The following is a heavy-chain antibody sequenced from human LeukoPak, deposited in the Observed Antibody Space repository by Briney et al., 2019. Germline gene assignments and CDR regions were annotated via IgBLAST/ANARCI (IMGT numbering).Heavy chain of an antibody. CDR2: ISGSGGTT. CDR1: GFTFSHYA. V-gene: IGHV3-23*01. CDR3: ARSRGEYRSSPTGY. Sequence: GGSLRLSCVASGFTFSHYAMTWVRQAPGKGLEWVSAISGSGGTTYYADSVSGRFTISRDSSKSTLYLQMNSLRAEDTAVYFCARSRGEYRSSPTGYWGQGTLVTVSS. J-gene: IGHJ4*02. D-gene: IGHD6-6*01.